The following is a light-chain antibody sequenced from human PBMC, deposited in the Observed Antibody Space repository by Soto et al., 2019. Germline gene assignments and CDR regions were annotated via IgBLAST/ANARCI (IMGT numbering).Light chain of an antibody. J-gene: IGKJ1*01. CDR3: QQYDTSPRT. Sequence: EVMLTQSPGTLSLSPGERATLSCRASQSVSSNYFAWYQQKSGQAPRLLIYGASNMATGIPDRFSGSGSGTDFTLTIRRLEPEDFAVYYCQQYDTSPRTFGQGTKEEFK. CDR1: QSVSSNY. V-gene: IGKV3-20*01. CDR2: GAS.